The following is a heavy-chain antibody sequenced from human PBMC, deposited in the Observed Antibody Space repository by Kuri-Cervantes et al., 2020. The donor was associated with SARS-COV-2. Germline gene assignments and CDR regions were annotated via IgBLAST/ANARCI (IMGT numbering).Heavy chain of an antibody. D-gene: IGHD1-26*01. CDR2: IYYSGIT. CDR1: GFTFSSYA. J-gene: IGHJ6*03. V-gene: IGHV4-39*01. Sequence: GSLRLSCAASGFTFSSYAMSWVRQAPGKGLEWIGSIYYSGITYYNPSLESRVTISVDTSNNQFSLNLSSVTAADAAVYYCVRRNVGAINDYSSYYMDLWGKGTTVTVSS. CDR3: VRRNVGAINDYSSYYMDL.